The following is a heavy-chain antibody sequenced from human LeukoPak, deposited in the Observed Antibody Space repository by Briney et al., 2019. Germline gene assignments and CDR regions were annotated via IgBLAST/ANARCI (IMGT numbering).Heavy chain of an antibody. CDR2: IKQDGSEK. CDR3: ARRFFDY. J-gene: IGHJ4*02. V-gene: IGHV3-7*03. Sequence: GGSLRLSCAASGFTFSNHWMSWVRQAPGKGLEWVANIKQDGSEKYYVDSVKGRFTISRDNAKNSLYLQMNSLRVEGTAMYYCARRFFDYWGQGTLVTVSS. CDR1: GFTFSNHW.